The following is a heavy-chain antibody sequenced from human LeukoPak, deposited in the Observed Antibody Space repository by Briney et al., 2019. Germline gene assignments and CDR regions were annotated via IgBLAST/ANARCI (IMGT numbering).Heavy chain of an antibody. V-gene: IGHV4-34*01. D-gene: IGHD3-10*01. J-gene: IGHJ3*02. CDR3: ARGRSYYYGSGSYYNDQGNAFDI. CDR1: GGSSSGYY. Sequence: SETLSLTCAVYGGSSSGYYWSWIRQPPGKGLEWIGEINHSGSTNYNPSLKSRVTISVDTSKNQFSLKLSSVTAADTAVYYCARGRSYYYGSGSYYNDQGNAFDIWGQGTMVTVSS. CDR2: INHSGST.